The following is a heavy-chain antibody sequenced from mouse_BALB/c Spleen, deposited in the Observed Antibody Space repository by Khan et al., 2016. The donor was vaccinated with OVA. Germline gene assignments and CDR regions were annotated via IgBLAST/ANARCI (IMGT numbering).Heavy chain of an antibody. CDR1: GYSLTRYG. D-gene: IGHD3-3*01. CDR2: IWAGGST. V-gene: IGHV2-9*02. CDR3: ARSKYLARY. Sequence: VELVESGPGLVAPSQSLSITCTVYGYSLTRYGVHWVRQPPGKGLEWLGLIWAGGSTTYNWALMSRLSISIYTSKSLVFLIINSLQTDDTALYYCARSKYLARYWGQGTTRTVSS. J-gene: IGHJ2*01.